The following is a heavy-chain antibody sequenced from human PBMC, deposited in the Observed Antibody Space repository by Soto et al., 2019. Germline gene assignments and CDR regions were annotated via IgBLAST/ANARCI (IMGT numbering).Heavy chain of an antibody. V-gene: IGHV3-30*18. CDR3: AKDGSLGPRGVINY. D-gene: IGHD3-10*01. J-gene: IGHJ4*02. Sequence: QVQLVESGGGVVQPGRSLRLSCAASGFTFSSYGMHWVRQAPGKGLEWVAVISYDGSNKYYADSVKGRFTISRDNSKNTLYLQMNSLRAEDTAVYYCAKDGSLGPRGVINYWGQGTLVTVSS. CDR2: ISYDGSNK. CDR1: GFTFSSYG.